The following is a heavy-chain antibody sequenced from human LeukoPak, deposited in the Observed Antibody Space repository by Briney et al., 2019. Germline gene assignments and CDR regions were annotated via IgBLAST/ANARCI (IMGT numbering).Heavy chain of an antibody. J-gene: IGHJ5*02. D-gene: IGHD6-13*01. CDR3: ARDPRQKQQLGCFDP. CDR1: GGSFSGNY. V-gene: IGHV4-34*01. Sequence: SETLSLTCAVYGGSFSGNYWTLIRQTPGRGLEWIGESSPTGDITGYNPSLKGRATISVDSSKNQFSLKLTSVTAADTAVYYCARDPRQKQQLGCFDPWGQGTLVTVSS. CDR2: SSPTGDIT.